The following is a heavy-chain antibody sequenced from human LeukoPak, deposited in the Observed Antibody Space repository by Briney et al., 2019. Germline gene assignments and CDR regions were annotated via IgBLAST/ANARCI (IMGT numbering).Heavy chain of an antibody. D-gene: IGHD6-13*01. J-gene: IGHJ5*02. CDR1: GFTFSSYA. V-gene: IGHV3-23*01. Sequence: GGSLRLSCAASGFTFSSYAMSWVRQAPGKGLEWVSAISGSGGSTYYADSVKGRFTISRDNSKNTLYLQMNSLRAEDTAVYYCARGIAAAGDNWFDPWGQGTLVTVSS. CDR2: ISGSGGST. CDR3: ARGIAAAGDNWFDP.